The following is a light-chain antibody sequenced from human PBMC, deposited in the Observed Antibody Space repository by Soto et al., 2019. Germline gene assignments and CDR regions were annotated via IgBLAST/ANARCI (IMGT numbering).Light chain of an antibody. J-gene: IGKJ5*01. CDR1: QNIRNW. Sequence: EIQIPQSHSTLSASLGHSASITSRASQNIRNWLAWYQQKPGKAPNPLIYDASSLKSGVPARFSGSGSGTEFTLTISSLQPDDFAPYYRKQYNTYSTFGQGTRLEIK. V-gene: IGKV1-5*01. CDR2: DAS. CDR3: KQYNTYST.